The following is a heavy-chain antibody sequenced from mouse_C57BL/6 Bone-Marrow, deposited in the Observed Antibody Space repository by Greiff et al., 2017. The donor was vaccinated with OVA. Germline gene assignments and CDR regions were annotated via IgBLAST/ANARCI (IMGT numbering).Heavy chain of an antibody. CDR2: IYPGSGRT. D-gene: IGHD2-2*01. Sequence: QVQLQQPGAELVKPGASVKMSCKASGYTFTSYWITWVKQRPGQGLEWIGDIYPGSGRTNFNEKFKSKATLTVDKSSSTAYIQLSSLTSEDSAVYYCAKKVLLWLRRGFDYWGQGTTLTVST. CDR3: AKKVLLWLRRGFDY. V-gene: IGHV1-55*01. J-gene: IGHJ2*01. CDR1: GYTFTSYW.